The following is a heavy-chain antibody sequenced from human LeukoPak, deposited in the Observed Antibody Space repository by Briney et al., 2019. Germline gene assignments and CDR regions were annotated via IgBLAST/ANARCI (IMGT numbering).Heavy chain of an antibody. D-gene: IGHD3-22*01. Sequence: ASVKVSCKASGGTFSSYAISWVRQAPGQGLEWMGIINPRGDSTYFAQKFQGRVTMTRDTSTSTVYMELSSLRSEDTAVYYCARDNSDGTDHYWWFDPWGQGTLVTVSS. CDR1: GGTFSSYA. J-gene: IGHJ5*02. V-gene: IGHV1-46*01. CDR2: INPRGDST. CDR3: ARDNSDGTDHYWWFDP.